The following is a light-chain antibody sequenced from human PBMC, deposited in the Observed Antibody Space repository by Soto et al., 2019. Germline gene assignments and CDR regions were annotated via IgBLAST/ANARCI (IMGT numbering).Light chain of an antibody. CDR2: EVT. J-gene: IGLJ2*01. V-gene: IGLV2-23*02. Sequence: QSALTQPASVSGSPGQSITISCTGTSSDVGSHNFVSWYQQRPGKAPKLMIFEVTKRPSGVSSRFSAAKSGNTASLTISGVQAEDEADHYCCSYAGTTTWVFGGGTKVTVL. CDR1: SSDVGSHNF. CDR3: CSYAGTTTWV.